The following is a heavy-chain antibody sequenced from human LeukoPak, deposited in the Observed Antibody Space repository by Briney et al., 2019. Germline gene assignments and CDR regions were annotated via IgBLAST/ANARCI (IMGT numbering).Heavy chain of an antibody. V-gene: IGHV3-23*01. CDR2: ISGGGGST. D-gene: IGHD3-22*01. CDR1: RFTFSNYA. Sequence: GGSLRPSCAASRFTFSNYAMSWVRQAPGKGLEWVSTISGGGGSTYYADSVKGRFTISRDNSKNTLHLQMNSLRAEDTAVYYCAKSAYYDSSGFYREYYFDYWGQGTLVTVSS. J-gene: IGHJ4*02. CDR3: AKSAYYDSSGFYREYYFDY.